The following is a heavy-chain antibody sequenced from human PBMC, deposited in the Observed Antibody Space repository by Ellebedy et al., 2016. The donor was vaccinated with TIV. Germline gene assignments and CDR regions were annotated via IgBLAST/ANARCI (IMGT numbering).Heavy chain of an antibody. J-gene: IGHJ5*02. Sequence: MPSETLSLTCSVSGDSISTSYWSWIRQPAGKGLEWIGRISTSGSTNYNPSLKSRVTMSVDTSKNQFSLKLTSVTAADTAVYYCARDVGGYSYCYAHLWGQGTLVTVSS. CDR1: GDSISTSY. CDR3: ARDVGGYSYCYAHL. CDR2: ISTSGST. V-gene: IGHV4-4*07. D-gene: IGHD5-18*01.